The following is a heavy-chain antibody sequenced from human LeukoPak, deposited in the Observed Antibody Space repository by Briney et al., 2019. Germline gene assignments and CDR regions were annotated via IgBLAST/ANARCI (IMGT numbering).Heavy chain of an antibody. V-gene: IGHV1-69*04. CDR1: VGTFSSYT. J-gene: IGHJ5*02. D-gene: IGHD3-3*01. Sequence: SSVTVSFKSSVGTFSSYTINWVRQAPGQGLEWMGRIFPILGIANYAQKFQGRVTITADKSTSTANMELSSLRSEDTAVYYCAKDFWSGYLNWFDPWGQGTLVTVSS. CDR3: AKDFWSGYLNWFDP. CDR2: IFPILGIA.